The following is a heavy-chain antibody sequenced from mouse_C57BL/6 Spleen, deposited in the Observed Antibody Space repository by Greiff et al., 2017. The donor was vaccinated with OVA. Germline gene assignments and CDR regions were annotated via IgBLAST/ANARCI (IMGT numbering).Heavy chain of an antibody. Sequence: VQLQQSGAELVRPGASVTLSCKASGYTFTDYEMHWVKQTPVHGLEWIGAIDPETGGTAYNQKFKGKAILTADKSSSTAYMERRSLTSEDSAVYYCTRSYYGSRGFAYWGQGTLVTVSA. CDR3: TRSYYGSRGFAY. D-gene: IGHD1-1*01. CDR1: GYTFTDYE. V-gene: IGHV1-15*01. CDR2: IDPETGGT. J-gene: IGHJ3*01.